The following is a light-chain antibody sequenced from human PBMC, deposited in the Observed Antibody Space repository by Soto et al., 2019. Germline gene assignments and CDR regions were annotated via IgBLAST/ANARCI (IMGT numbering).Light chain of an antibody. CDR2: AAS. Sequence: DIQMTQSPSSLSPAVRDRVSVTCRASQSISTFLNWYQQRPWEAPKLLIYAASSLHSGVPSRFSGSGSGADFTLTIGSLQPEDFATYYCQQSYTTPRTFCQGTKVEVK. CDR1: QSISTF. J-gene: IGKJ1*01. V-gene: IGKV1-39*01. CDR3: QQSYTTPRT.